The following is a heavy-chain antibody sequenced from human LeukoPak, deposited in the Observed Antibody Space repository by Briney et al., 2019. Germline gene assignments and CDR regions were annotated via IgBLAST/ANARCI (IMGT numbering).Heavy chain of an antibody. D-gene: IGHD4-17*01. J-gene: IGHJ4*02. CDR3: ARYGHSPYFDD. Sequence: RASVKVSCKASGYTFTSYYMHWVRQAPGQGLEWMGIINPSGGSTSYSQKFQGRVTMTRDMSTSTVYMDLSSLRSEDTAVYYCARYGHSPYFDDWGQGTLVTVSS. CDR2: INPSGGST. V-gene: IGHV1-46*01. CDR1: GYTFTSYY.